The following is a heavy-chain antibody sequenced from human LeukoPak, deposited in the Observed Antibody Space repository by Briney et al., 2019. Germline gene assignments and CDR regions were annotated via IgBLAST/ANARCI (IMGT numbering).Heavy chain of an antibody. Sequence: SVKVSCKASGGTFSSYAISWVRQAPGQGLEWMGGIIPIFGTANYAQKFQGRVTITADESTSTAYMELSSLRSEDTAVYYCASSPAGDFWSGYYFDYWGQGTLVTVSS. V-gene: IGHV1-69*13. CDR1: GGTFSSYA. D-gene: IGHD3-3*01. CDR3: ASSPAGDFWSGYYFDY. CDR2: IIPIFGTA. J-gene: IGHJ4*02.